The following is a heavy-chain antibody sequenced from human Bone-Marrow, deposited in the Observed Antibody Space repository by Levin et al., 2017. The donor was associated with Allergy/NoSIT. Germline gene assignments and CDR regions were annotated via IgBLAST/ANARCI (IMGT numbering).Heavy chain of an antibody. CDR3: ARDRGNYEGQGYYFDY. CDR2: IDHSGST. D-gene: IGHD3-16*01. CDR1: GDSISSTNW. J-gene: IGHJ4*02. V-gene: IGHV4-4*02. Sequence: SQTLSLTCAVSGDSISSTNWWSWVRQPPGKGLEWIGEIDHSGSTNYNPSLKSRVTISVDKSQNQFSLKLSSVTAADTAVYYCARDRGNYEGQGYYFDYWGQGTLVTVSS.